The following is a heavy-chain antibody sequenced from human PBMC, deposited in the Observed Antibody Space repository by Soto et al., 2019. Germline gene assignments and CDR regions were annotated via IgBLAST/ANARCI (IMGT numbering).Heavy chain of an antibody. CDR1: GFTFSSYA. Sequence: EVQLLESGRGLVQPGGSLRLSCAASGFTFSSYAMSWVRQAPGKGLEWVSAISGSGGSTYYADSVKGRFTISRDNSKNTLYLQMNSLRAEDTAVYYCAKSGGIGYCSGGSCYSVGYFQHWGQGTLVTVSS. CDR2: ISGSGGST. CDR3: AKSGGIGYCSGGSCYSVGYFQH. D-gene: IGHD2-15*01. J-gene: IGHJ1*01. V-gene: IGHV3-23*01.